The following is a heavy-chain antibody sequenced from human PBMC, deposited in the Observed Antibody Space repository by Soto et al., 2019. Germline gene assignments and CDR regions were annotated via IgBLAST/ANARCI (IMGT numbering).Heavy chain of an antibody. CDR1: GGSISSSSYY. V-gene: IGHV4-39*01. Sequence: QLQLQESGPGLVKPSETLSLTCTVSGGSISSSSYYWGWIRQPPGKGLEWIGSIYYSGSTYYNPSLKSRVTISVDTSKNQFSLKLSSVTAADTAVYYCARHVHGYGSGSYYQGPDYWGQGTLVTVSS. J-gene: IGHJ4*02. D-gene: IGHD3-10*01. CDR2: IYYSGST. CDR3: ARHVHGYGSGSYYQGPDY.